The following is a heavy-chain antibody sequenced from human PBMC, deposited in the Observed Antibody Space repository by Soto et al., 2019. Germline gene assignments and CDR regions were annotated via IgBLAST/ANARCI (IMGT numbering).Heavy chain of an antibody. V-gene: IGHV3-30-3*01. Sequence: GGSLRLSCAASGFTFSIYAMHWVRQAPGKGLEWVAVISYDGSNKYYADSVKGRFTISRDNSKNTLYLQMNSLRAEDTAVYYCARSRRGQGRNWFDPWGQGTLVTVSS. CDR1: GFTFSIYA. D-gene: IGHD3-10*01. CDR2: ISYDGSNK. CDR3: ARSRRGQGRNWFDP. J-gene: IGHJ5*02.